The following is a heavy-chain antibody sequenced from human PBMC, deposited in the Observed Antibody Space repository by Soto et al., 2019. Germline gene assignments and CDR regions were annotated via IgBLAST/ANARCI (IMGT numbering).Heavy chain of an antibody. V-gene: IGHV6-1*01. J-gene: IGHJ6*03. CDR2: TYYRSKWYN. CDR1: GDSVSSNSAA. D-gene: IGHD3-3*01. CDR3: AKEISDFWSGSPSYYYMDV. Sequence: SQTLSLTCAISGDSVSSNSAAWNWIRQSPSRGLEWLGRTYYRSKWYNDYAVSVKSRITINPDTSKNQFSLQLNSVTPEDTAVYYCAKEISDFWSGSPSYYYMDVWGKGTTVTVSS.